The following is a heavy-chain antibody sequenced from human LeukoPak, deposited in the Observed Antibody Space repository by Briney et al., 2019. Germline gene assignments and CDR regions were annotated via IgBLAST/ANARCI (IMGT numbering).Heavy chain of an antibody. V-gene: IGHV4-34*01. J-gene: IGHJ6*02. Sequence: PSETLSLTCAVYGGSFSGYYWSWIRQPPGKGLEWIGEINHSGSTNYNPSLKNRVTISVDTSKNQFSLKLSSVTAADKAVYYCARCRPIVVVPAAMYGKYYYYYGMDVWGQGTTVTVSS. CDR2: INHSGST. CDR3: ARCRPIVVVPAAMYGKYYYYYGMDV. D-gene: IGHD2-2*01. CDR1: GGSFSGYY.